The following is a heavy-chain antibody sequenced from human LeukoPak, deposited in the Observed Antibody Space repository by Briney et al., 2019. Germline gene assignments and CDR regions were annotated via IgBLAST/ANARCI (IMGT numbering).Heavy chain of an antibody. D-gene: IGHD3-16*01. CDR1: GYNFTNYW. CDR3: ARGGSHFEY. J-gene: IGHJ4*02. V-gene: IGHV5-51*01. CDR2: IYPADSDT. Sequence: NRGESLKISCQGSGYNFTNYWIGWVRQMPGKGLEWMGIIYPADSDTRYSPSFQGHVTISADKSISTAYLQRTSLKASDSAIYYCARGGSHFEYWGQGTLVTVSS.